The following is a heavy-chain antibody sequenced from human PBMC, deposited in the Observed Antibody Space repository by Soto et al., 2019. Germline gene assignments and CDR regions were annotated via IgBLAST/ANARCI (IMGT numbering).Heavy chain of an antibody. CDR2: IIPIFGTA. J-gene: IGHJ5*02. CDR1: GGTFSSYA. D-gene: IGHD2-8*01. Sequence: SVKVSCKASGGTFSSYAISWVRQAPGQGLEWMGGIIPIFGTANYAQKFQGRVTITADESTSTAYMELSSLRSEDTAVYYCARGCTNGVCYTGWFDPWGQGTLVTVSS. V-gene: IGHV1-69*13. CDR3: ARGCTNGVCYTGWFDP.